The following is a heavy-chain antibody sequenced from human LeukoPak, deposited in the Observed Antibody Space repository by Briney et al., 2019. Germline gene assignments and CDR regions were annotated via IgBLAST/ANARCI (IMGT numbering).Heavy chain of an antibody. CDR2: INHSGST. J-gene: IGHJ5*02. D-gene: IGHD6-6*01. Sequence: SETLSLTCAVYGRSFSGYYWSWIRQPPGKGLEWIGEINHSGSTNYNPSLKSRVTISVDTSKNRFSLKLSSVTAADTAVYYCARGVRWFDPWGQGTLVTVSS. V-gene: IGHV4-34*01. CDR3: ARGVRWFDP. CDR1: GRSFSGYY.